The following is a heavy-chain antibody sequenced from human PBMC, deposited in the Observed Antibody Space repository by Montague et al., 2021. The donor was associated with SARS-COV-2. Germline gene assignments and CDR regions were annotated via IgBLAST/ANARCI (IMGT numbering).Heavy chain of an antibody. CDR3: AKGLSSFFYDSSGLYPSPIDF. J-gene: IGHJ4*02. V-gene: IGHV3-9*01. Sequence: SLRLSCAVSGFPFGDYGMHWVRQAPGKVLEWVSGISWKINSIGXXXSXXXRFXISRDNAKKSLYLQMNSLRAEGTALSYCAKGLSSFFYDSSGLYPSPIDFWGQGTLVTVSS. CDR2: ISWKINSI. CDR1: GFPFGDYG. D-gene: IGHD3-22*01.